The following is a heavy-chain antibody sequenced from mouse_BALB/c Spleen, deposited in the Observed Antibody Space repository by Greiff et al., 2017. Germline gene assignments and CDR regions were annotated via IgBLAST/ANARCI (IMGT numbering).Heavy chain of an antibody. J-gene: IGHJ4*01. CDR2: ISDGGSYT. Sequence: EVKLQESGGGLVKPGGSLKLSCAASGFTFSDYYMYWVRQTPEKRLEWVATISDGGSYTYYPDSVKGRFTISRDNAKNNLYLQMSSLKSEDTAMYYYARGSTMLTTSAMDDWGEGTSVTVSS. D-gene: IGHD2-2*01. CDR1: GFTFSDYY. CDR3: ARGSTMLTTSAMDD. V-gene: IGHV5-4*02.